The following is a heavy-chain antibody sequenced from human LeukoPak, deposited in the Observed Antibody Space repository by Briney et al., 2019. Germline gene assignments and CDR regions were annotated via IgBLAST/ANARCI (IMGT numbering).Heavy chain of an antibody. Sequence: SETLSLTCTVSGVSISSSSYYWGWIRQPPGKGLEWVGRIYYSGSTHYNPSLESRVTISVDTSKNQFSLKLSSVTAADTAVYYCARRSVYWYFDLWGRGTLVTVSS. D-gene: IGHD2-8*01. CDR2: IYYSGST. CDR3: ARRSVYWYFDL. V-gene: IGHV4-39*01. J-gene: IGHJ2*01. CDR1: GVSISSSSYY.